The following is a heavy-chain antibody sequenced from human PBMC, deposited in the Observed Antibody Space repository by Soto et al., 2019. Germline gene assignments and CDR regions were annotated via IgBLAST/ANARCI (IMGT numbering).Heavy chain of an antibody. J-gene: IGHJ5*02. CDR1: GGSISSSSYY. Sequence: QLQLQESGPGLVKPSETLSLTCTVSGGSISSSSYYWGWIRQPPGKGLEWIGSIYYSGSTYYNPSLKSRVTISVDTSKNQFSLKLSSVTAADTAVYYCARRGIAAAGPFDPWGQGTLVTVSS. V-gene: IGHV4-39*01. D-gene: IGHD6-13*01. CDR3: ARRGIAAAGPFDP. CDR2: IYYSGST.